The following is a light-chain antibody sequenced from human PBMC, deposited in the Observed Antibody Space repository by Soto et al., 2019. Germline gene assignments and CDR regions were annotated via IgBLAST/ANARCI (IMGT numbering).Light chain of an antibody. CDR2: AAS. Sequence: DIQMTQSQSSLSASVGDRVNITCRANQSITSYLNWYQQKPGRAPQLLIYAASSLQSGVPSRFSGSGSGTDVTLTISSLQPEDFATYFSQQSYTTPWTFGQGTKVEVK. J-gene: IGKJ1*01. CDR3: QQSYTTPWT. V-gene: IGKV1-39*01. CDR1: QSITSY.